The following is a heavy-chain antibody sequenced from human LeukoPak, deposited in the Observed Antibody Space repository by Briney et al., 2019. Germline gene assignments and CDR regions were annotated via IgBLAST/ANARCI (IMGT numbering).Heavy chain of an antibody. CDR1: GGSIRSSSYY. D-gene: IGHD3-3*01. V-gene: IGHV4-39*01. Sequence: SETLSLTCTVSGGSIRSSSYYWGWIRQPPGKGLEWIGCIYYSGSTYYNPSLKSRVTISVDTSKNQFSLKLSSVTAADTAVYYCARKYYDFWSGSFAFDIWGQGTMVTVSS. CDR2: IYYSGST. J-gene: IGHJ3*02. CDR3: ARKYYDFWSGSFAFDI.